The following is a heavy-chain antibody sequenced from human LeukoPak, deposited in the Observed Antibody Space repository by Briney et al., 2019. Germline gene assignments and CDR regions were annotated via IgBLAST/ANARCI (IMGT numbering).Heavy chain of an antibody. V-gene: IGHV4-4*07. Sequence: SETLSLTCTVSGGSISSYYWSWIRQPAGKGLEWIGRIYTSGSTNYNPSLKSRVTMSVDTSKNQFSLKLSSVTAADTVVYYCARNDFWSGYDAFDIWGQGTMVTVSS. CDR1: GGSISSYY. CDR2: IYTSGST. D-gene: IGHD3-3*01. J-gene: IGHJ3*02. CDR3: ARNDFWSGYDAFDI.